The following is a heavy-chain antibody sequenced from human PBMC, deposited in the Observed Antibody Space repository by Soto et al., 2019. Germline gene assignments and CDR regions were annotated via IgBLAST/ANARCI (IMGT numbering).Heavy chain of an antibody. V-gene: IGHV1-69*13. CDR1: GGTFSSYA. J-gene: IGHJ4*02. CDR3: ARAPLDEAAAGSYFDY. D-gene: IGHD6-13*01. CDR2: IIPIFGTA. Sequence: SVKVSCKASGGTFSSYAISWVRQAPGQGLEWMGGIIPIFGTANYAQKFQGRVTITADESTSTAYMELSSLRSEDTAVYYCARAPLDEAAAGSYFDYWGQGTLVTVSS.